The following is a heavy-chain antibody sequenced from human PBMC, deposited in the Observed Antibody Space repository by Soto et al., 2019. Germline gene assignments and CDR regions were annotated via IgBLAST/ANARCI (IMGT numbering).Heavy chain of an antibody. V-gene: IGHV3-30-3*01. D-gene: IGHD5-18*01. Sequence: QVQLVESGGGVVQPGRSLRLSCAASGFTFSSYAMHWVRQAPGKGLEWVAVISYDGSNKYYADSVKGRFTISRDNSKNTLYLQMNSLRAEDTAVYYCARAMTQYIYGYEGKIDYWGKGTLVTVSS. CDR3: ARAMTQYIYGYEGKIDY. CDR2: ISYDGSNK. J-gene: IGHJ4*02. CDR1: GFTFSSYA.